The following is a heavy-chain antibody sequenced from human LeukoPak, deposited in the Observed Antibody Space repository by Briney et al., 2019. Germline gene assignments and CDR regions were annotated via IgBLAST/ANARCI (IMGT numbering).Heavy chain of an antibody. CDR2: IIPIFGTA. CDR3: ARAVRSNDFWSGSMGYYYYMDV. V-gene: IGHV1-69*05. D-gene: IGHD3-3*01. J-gene: IGHJ6*03. CDR1: GGTFSSYA. Sequence: GASVKVSCKASGGTFSSYAISWVRQAPGQGLEWMGRIIPIFGTANYAQKLQGRVTITTDESTSTAYMELSSLRSADTAVYYCARAVRSNDFWSGSMGYYYYMDVWGKGTTVTVSS.